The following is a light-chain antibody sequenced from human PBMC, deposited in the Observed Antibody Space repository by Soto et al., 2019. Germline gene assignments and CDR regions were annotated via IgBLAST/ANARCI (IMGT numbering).Light chain of an antibody. CDR2: DVS. CDR1: SSDVGTYDF. J-gene: IGLJ1*01. CDR3: CLYAVTFYV. Sequence: QSVLTQPRSVSGSPGQSVTISCTGTSSDVGTYDFVSWYQQHPGKVPRLMIFDVSERPSGVPDRFSGSKSGNTASLTISGLQAEDEADYYCCLYAVTFYVFGTGTKSPS. V-gene: IGLV2-11*01.